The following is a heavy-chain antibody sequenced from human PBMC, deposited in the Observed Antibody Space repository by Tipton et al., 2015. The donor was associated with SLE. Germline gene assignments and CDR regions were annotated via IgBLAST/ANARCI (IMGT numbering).Heavy chain of an antibody. CDR2: IGWDGNNE. J-gene: IGHJ3*01. Sequence: SLRLSCAASGFTFDYYAMHWVRHAPGKGLEGVSSIGWDGNNEVYADSVKGRFTISRDNAKNSLYLEMNSLRAEDTALYYCAKDPVRAYYPDAFDVWGQGTTVTVSS. CDR1: GFTFDYYA. CDR3: AKDPVRAYYPDAFDV. D-gene: IGHD3-16*01. V-gene: IGHV3-9*01.